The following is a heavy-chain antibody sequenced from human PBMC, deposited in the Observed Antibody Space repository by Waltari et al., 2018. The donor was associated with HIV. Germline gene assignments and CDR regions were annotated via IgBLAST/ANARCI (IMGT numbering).Heavy chain of an antibody. CDR2: IYHSASI. D-gene: IGHD5-12*01. CDR3: ARGGDGYNLAHAFDI. Sequence: QVQLQESGPGLVKPSETLSLTCTVSGSSVSSKTYYWSWIRQHPGKRLEWIGYIYHSASINHNPSLKSRVTISVDTSKNQFSLRLTSVTAADTAVYYCARGGDGYNLAHAFDIWGQGTMVTVSS. J-gene: IGHJ3*02. V-gene: IGHV4-61*01. CDR1: GSSVSSKTYY.